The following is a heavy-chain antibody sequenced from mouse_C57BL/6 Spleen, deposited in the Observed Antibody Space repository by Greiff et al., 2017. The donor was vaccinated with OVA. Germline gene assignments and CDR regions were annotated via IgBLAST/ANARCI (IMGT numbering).Heavy chain of an antibody. J-gene: IGHJ1*03. D-gene: IGHD2-1*01. Sequence: QVQLQQSGAELVRPGPSVTLSCTASGYTLTDYDMHWVKQTPVHGLEWIGAIDPETGGTAYNPKFKGTAILTADKSSSTAYMELRSLTSEDSAVYYCTRRVTGYFDVWGKGTTVTVSS. V-gene: IGHV1-15*01. CDR1: GYTLTDYD. CDR3: TRRVTGYFDV. CDR2: IDPETGGT.